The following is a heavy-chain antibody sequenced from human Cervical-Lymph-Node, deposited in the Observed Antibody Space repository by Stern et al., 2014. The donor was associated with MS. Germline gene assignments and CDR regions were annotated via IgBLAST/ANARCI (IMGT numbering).Heavy chain of an antibody. CDR1: GGIFSTSV. D-gene: IGHD3-16*01. CDR3: ARERDNSYAFDS. J-gene: IGHJ4*02. V-gene: IGHV1-69*01. Sequence: QVQLGQSGAEMRKPGSSGRVSCKASGGIFSTSVISWLRQAPGQGLEWSGGISPMVGRTNYAQRFQGSVTITADESTSTVYMGLTSLRSEDTAVYYCARERDNSYAFDSWGQGTLVTVSS. CDR2: ISPMVGRT.